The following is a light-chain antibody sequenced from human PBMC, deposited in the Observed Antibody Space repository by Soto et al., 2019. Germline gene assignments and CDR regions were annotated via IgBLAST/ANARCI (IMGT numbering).Light chain of an antibody. Sequence: QSVLTQPPSVSAPPGQKVTISCSRGSSNIGNNYVAWYQQLPGTAPKLLIYDNNKRPSGIPDRFSGSKSGTLATLGITGLQTGDEADYYCGTWDSSLSAGVFGGGTKLTVL. CDR3: GTWDSSLSAGV. V-gene: IGLV1-51*01. CDR2: DNN. J-gene: IGLJ3*02. CDR1: SSNIGNNY.